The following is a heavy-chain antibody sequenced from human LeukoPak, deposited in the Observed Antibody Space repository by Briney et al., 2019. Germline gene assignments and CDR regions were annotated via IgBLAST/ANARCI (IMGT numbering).Heavy chain of an antibody. CDR2: INWNGGST. CDR1: GFTFDDYG. D-gene: IGHD2-2*01. J-gene: IGHJ4*02. Sequence: PGGSLRLSCAAYGFTFDDYGMSWVRQAPGKGLEWVSGINWNGGSTGYADSVKGRFTISRDNAKNSLYLQMNSLRAEDTALYYCARVDNIVVVPAASYYFDYWGQGTLVTVSS. V-gene: IGHV3-20*04. CDR3: ARVDNIVVVPAASYYFDY.